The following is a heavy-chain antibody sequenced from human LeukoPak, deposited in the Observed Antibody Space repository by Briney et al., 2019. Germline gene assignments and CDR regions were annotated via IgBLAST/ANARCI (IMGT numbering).Heavy chain of an antibody. D-gene: IGHD1-26*01. V-gene: IGHV3-66*02. CDR2: IYSGGST. CDR1: GFTVSSNH. J-gene: IGHJ3*02. CDR3: ARDVGASAPDAFDI. Sequence: PGGSLRLSCAVSGFTVSSNHMSWVRQAPGKGLEWVSVIYSGGSTYYADSVKGRFTISRDNSKNTLYLQMNSLRAEDTAVYYCARDVGASAPDAFDIWGQGTMVTVSS.